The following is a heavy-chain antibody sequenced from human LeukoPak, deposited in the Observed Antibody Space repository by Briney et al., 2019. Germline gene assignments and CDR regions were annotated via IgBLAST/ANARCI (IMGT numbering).Heavy chain of an antibody. CDR3: ARGQRGYSYGPAAFDI. Sequence: SETLSLTCAVYGGSFSGYYWSWIRQPPGKGLEWIGEINHSGSTDYNPSLKSRVTISVDTSKNQFSLKLSSVTAADTAVYYCARGQRGYSYGPAAFDIWGQGTMVTVSS. CDR1: GGSFSGYY. J-gene: IGHJ3*02. CDR2: INHSGST. D-gene: IGHD5-18*01. V-gene: IGHV4-34*01.